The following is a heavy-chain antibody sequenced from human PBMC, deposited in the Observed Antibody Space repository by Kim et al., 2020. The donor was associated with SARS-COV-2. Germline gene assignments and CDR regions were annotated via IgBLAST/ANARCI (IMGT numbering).Heavy chain of an antibody. V-gene: IGHV1-2*02. Sequence: QKFQGRVTMTRDTSISTAYMELSRLRSDDTAVYYCARDPDCSSTSCYRDYWGQGTLVTVSS. J-gene: IGHJ4*02. D-gene: IGHD2-2*01. CDR3: ARDPDCSSTSCYRDY.